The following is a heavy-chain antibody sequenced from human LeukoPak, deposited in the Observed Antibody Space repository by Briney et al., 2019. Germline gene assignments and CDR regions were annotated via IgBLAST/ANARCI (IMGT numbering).Heavy chain of an antibody. V-gene: IGHV3-21*01. Sequence: PGRSLRLSCAASGFTFSSYSMNWVRQAAGKGLESVSSISSSSSYIYYADSVKARFTISRDNAKNSLYLQMNSLRAEDTAVYYCARDCGGDCYSGIDYWGQGTLVTVSS. CDR2: ISSSSSYI. D-gene: IGHD2-21*02. CDR3: ARDCGGDCYSGIDY. CDR1: GFTFSSYS. J-gene: IGHJ4*02.